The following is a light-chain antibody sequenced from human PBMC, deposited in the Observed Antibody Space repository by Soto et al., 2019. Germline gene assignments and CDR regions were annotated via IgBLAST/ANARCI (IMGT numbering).Light chain of an antibody. V-gene: IGLV2-14*01. CDR1: SSDVGAYNY. CDR2: EVN. CDR3: SSYRSSSTLDYV. Sequence: QSVLTQPASVSGSPGQSFTISCTGTSSDVGAYNYVSWYQQHPGKAPKLMLYEVNNRPSGVSNRFSGSKSGNTASLTISGLQAEDEADYYCSSYRSSSTLDYVFGTGTKLTVL. J-gene: IGLJ1*01.